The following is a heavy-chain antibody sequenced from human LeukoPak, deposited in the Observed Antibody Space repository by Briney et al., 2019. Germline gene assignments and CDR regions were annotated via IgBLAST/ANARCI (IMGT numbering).Heavy chain of an antibody. J-gene: IGHJ4*02. CDR1: GGSVSDYY. CDR3: ARDRGTWNDDGFDY. CDR2: IYHTGST. D-gene: IGHD1-1*01. Sequence: SETLSLTCTISGGSVSDYYWSWIRQSPGKGLGWIGYIYHTGSTSYSPSLKSRVTISADTSQNQFSLKLSSVTAADTAVYYCARDRGTWNDDGFDYWGQGTLVTVSS. V-gene: IGHV4-59*02.